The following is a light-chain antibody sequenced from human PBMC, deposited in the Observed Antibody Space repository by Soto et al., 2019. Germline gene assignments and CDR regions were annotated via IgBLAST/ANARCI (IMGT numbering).Light chain of an antibody. J-gene: IGLJ1*01. CDR2: DLT. Sequence: QSALTLPGSVSGSPVRSITISCTGPSSDYVSWYQQHPGKAPKLLIYDLTIRPSGVSDRFSGSKSGNTASLTISGLQADDEADYYCSSYTGNKTYVFGTGTKVTVL. CDR1: SSDY. V-gene: IGLV2-14*01. CDR3: SSYTGNKTYV.